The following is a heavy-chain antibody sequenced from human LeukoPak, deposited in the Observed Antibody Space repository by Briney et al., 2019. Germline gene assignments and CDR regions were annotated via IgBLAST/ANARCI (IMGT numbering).Heavy chain of an antibody. Sequence: ASVKVSCKASGGTFSSYAINWVRQATGQGLEWMGWMNPNSGNTGYAQKFQGRVTMTRNTSISTAYMELSSLRSEDTAVYYCARGIEQQIVRVYYYYYGMDVWGQGTTVTVSS. D-gene: IGHD6-13*01. CDR2: MNPNSGNT. CDR3: ARGIEQQIVRVYYYYYGMDV. V-gene: IGHV1-8*02. J-gene: IGHJ6*02. CDR1: GGTFSSYA.